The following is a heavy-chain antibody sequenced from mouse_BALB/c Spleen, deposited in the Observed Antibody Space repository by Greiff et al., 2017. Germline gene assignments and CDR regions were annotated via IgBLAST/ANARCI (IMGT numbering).Heavy chain of an antibody. CDR1: GFYIKDTY. CDR2: IDPANGNT. J-gene: IGHJ4*01. Sequence: EVKLQQSGAELVKPGASVKLSCTASGFYIKDTYMHWVKQRPEQGLEWIGRIDPANGNTKYDPKFQGKATITADTSSNTAYLQLSSLTSEDTAVYYCARKLSYAMDYWGQGTSVTGSS. CDR3: ARKLSYAMDY. D-gene: IGHD1-1*02. V-gene: IGHV14-3*02.